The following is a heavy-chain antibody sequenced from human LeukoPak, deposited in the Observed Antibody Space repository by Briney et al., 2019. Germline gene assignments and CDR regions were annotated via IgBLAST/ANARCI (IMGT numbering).Heavy chain of an antibody. V-gene: IGHV3-33*01. D-gene: IGHD2/OR15-2a*01. Sequence: GGSLRLSCAASGFTFSSYGMHWVRQAQGKGLEWVAVIWYDGSNKYYADSVKGRFTISRDNSKNTLYLQMNSLRVEDTATYYCARQYTTSSSEFDSWGQGTLVIVSS. J-gene: IGHJ4*02. CDR1: GFTFSSYG. CDR3: ARQYTTSSSEFDS. CDR2: IWYDGSNK.